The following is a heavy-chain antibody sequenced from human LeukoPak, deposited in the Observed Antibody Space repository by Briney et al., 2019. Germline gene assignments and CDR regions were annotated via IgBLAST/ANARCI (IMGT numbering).Heavy chain of an antibody. Sequence: ASVKVSCTASGYTFTGYYMHWVRQAPGQGLEWMGIINPSGGSTSYAQKFQGRVTMTRDTSTSTVYMELSSLRSEDTAVYYCARDRATVNGYYYYYYMDVWGKGTTVTVSS. J-gene: IGHJ6*03. D-gene: IGHD4-11*01. V-gene: IGHV1-46*03. CDR3: ARDRATVNGYYYYYYMDV. CDR2: INPSGGST. CDR1: GYTFTGYY.